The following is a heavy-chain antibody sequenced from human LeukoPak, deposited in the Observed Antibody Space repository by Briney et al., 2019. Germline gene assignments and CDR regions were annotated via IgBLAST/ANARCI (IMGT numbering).Heavy chain of an antibody. Sequence: QPGGSLSLSCAASGFYFNIYSMNWVRQAPGKGLEWISYITSDINTIYYADSVKGRFTISRDNAENSLFLQMNSLRAEDTAIYYCARSRDWYADYWGQGSLVTVSS. CDR3: ARSRDWYADY. D-gene: IGHD3-9*01. J-gene: IGHJ4*02. CDR2: ITSDINTI. CDR1: GFYFNIYS. V-gene: IGHV3-48*01.